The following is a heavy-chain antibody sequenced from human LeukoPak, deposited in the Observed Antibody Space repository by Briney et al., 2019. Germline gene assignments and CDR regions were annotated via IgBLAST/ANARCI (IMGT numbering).Heavy chain of an antibody. CDR2: IYYSGST. CDR3: AQLSGYTYSGYGPTYYYYYYMDV. Sequence: SETLSLTCTISGGSISSSSYYWGWIPQPQGKGLEWIGSIYYSGSTYYNPSLKSRVTISVDTSKNQFSLKLSSVTAADTAVYYCAQLSGYTYSGYGPTYYYYYYMDVWGKGATVTVSS. J-gene: IGHJ6*03. V-gene: IGHV4-39*01. CDR1: GGSISSSSYY. D-gene: IGHD5-12*01.